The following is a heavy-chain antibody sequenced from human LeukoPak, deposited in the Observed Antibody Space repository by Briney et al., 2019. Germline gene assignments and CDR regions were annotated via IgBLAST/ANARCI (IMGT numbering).Heavy chain of an antibody. CDR1: GFTFSSYA. CDR3: AKDFVFSGGDAFDI. J-gene: IGHJ3*02. V-gene: IGHV3-30-3*01. D-gene: IGHD2-15*01. Sequence: GGSLRLSCAASGFTFSSYAMHWVRQAPGKGLEWVAVISYDGSNKYYADSVKGRFTISRDNAKNSPYLQMNSLRAEDTALYYCAKDFVFSGGDAFDIWGQGTMVTVSS. CDR2: ISYDGSNK.